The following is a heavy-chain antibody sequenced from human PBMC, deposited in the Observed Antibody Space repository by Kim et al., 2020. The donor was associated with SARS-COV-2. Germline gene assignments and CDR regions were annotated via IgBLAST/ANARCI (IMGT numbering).Heavy chain of an antibody. CDR1: GGTFSSYA. V-gene: IGHV1-69*13. CDR3: ARVYCSSTSCYASNFDY. CDR2: IIPIFGTA. D-gene: IGHD2-2*01. Sequence: SVKVSCKASGGTFSSYAISWVRQAPGQGLEWMGGIIPIFGTANYAQKFQGRVTITADESTSTAYMELSSLRSEDTAVYYCARVYCSSTSCYASNFDYWGQGTLVTVSS. J-gene: IGHJ4*02.